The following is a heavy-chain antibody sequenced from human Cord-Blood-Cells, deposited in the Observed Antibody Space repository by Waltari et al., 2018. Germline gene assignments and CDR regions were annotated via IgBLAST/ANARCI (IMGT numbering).Heavy chain of an antibody. D-gene: IGHD3-3*01. CDR3: AREPPWWEWLLFDY. J-gene: IGHJ4*02. CDR2: INPAGGST. Sequence: QVQLVQSGAEVKKPGASVKVSCKASGYTFTSYYMHWVRQAPGQGLEWMVIINPAGGSTSYAQKFQGSVTMPRDTSTSTVYMALSSLRSEDTAVYYCAREPPWWEWLLFDYWGQGTLVTVSS. V-gene: IGHV1-46*01. CDR1: GYTFTSYY.